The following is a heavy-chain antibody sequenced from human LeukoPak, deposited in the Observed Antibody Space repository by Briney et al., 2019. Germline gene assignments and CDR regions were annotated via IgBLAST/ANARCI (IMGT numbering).Heavy chain of an antibody. J-gene: IGHJ4*02. CDR3: AKGYSYAFDY. CDR2: IRKDGSIK. V-gene: IGHV3-30*02. D-gene: IGHD3-16*01. Sequence: GGSLRLSCVASGFIFSNSVMPWVRQAPGKGLEWVAFIRKDGSIKYYADSVRGRFTFSRDNSKNTVYLQMSSLGADDTAVYYCAKGYSYAFDYWGQGTLVTVSS. CDR1: GFIFSNSV.